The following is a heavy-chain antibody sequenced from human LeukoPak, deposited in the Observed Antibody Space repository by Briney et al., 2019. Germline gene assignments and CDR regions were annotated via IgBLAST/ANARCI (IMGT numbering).Heavy chain of an antibody. CDR3: TTDLGLTMIRGVIVY. CDR2: IKSKGDGETT. Sequence: GGSLRLSCAASGFTFTNAWMTWVRQAPGKGLEWVGRIKSKGDGETTDYTAPVKGRFTMSRGDSKATLYLQMNSLAAEDTAVYYCTTDLGLTMIRGVIVYWGQGALVTVSS. V-gene: IGHV3-15*01. CDR1: GFTFTNAW. J-gene: IGHJ4*02. D-gene: IGHD3-10*01.